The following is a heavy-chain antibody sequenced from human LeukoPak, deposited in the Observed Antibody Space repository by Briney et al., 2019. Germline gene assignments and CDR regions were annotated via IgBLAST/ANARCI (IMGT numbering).Heavy chain of an antibody. CDR2: ISGSGGST. Sequence: GGSLRLSCAASGFTFSSYVISWVRQAPGKRLEWVSAISGSGGSTYYADSVKGRFTISRDNSKNTLYLQMNSLRAEDTAVYYCAKDTCSGGSCYSNWFDPWGQGTLVTVSS. V-gene: IGHV3-23*01. CDR3: AKDTCSGGSCYSNWFDP. D-gene: IGHD2-15*01. J-gene: IGHJ5*02. CDR1: GFTFSSYV.